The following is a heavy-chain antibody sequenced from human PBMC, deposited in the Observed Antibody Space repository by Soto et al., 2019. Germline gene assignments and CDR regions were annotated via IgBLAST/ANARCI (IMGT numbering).Heavy chain of an antibody. CDR1: GYSFTSYW. J-gene: IGHJ4*02. CDR2: IDPSDSYT. V-gene: IGHV5-10-1*01. Sequence: GEALKISCKGSGYSFTSYWFSWVRQMPGKGLEWMGRIDPSDSYTNYSPSFQGHVTISADKSISTAYLQWSSLKASDTAMYYCARLGIAARPADYWGQGTLVTVSS. CDR3: ARLGIAARPADY. D-gene: IGHD6-6*01.